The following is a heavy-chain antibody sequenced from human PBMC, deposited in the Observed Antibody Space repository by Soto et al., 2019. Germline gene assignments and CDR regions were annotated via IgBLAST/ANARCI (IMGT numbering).Heavy chain of an antibody. V-gene: IGHV4-34*01. D-gene: IGHD4-17*01. CDR2: MKHSGST. J-gene: IGHJ6*02. CDR3: ARGVMTTVTTNRNYDMEV. Sequence: PSETLSLTCAVDGGSFSGYYWSWIRQPPGKGLEWIGEMKHSGSTNYYPSLKSRVSISGETSKNQFSLKLSSVTAADRAVYYCARGVMTTVTTNRNYDMEVWGQGTTVTVSS. CDR1: GGSFSGYY.